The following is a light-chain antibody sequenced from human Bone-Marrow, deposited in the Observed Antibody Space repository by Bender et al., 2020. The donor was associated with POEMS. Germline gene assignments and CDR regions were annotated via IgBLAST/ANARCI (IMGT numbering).Light chain of an antibody. CDR1: SSDVGSYDL. CDR2: EVT. CDR3: CSYAGNYAVV. J-gene: IGLJ2*01. V-gene: IGLV2-23*02. Sequence: QSALTQPASVSGSPGQSITISCTGASSDVGSYDLVSWYRHHPGKAPKAMLSEVTKRPSGVPDRFSASKSGNTASLTISGLQAEDEADYFCCSYAGNYAVVFGGGTKLTVL.